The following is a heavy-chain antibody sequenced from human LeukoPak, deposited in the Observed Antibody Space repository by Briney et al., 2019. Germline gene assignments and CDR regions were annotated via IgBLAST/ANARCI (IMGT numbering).Heavy chain of an antibody. J-gene: IGHJ5*02. D-gene: IGHD3-10*01. Sequence: SETLSLTCTVSGGSISGSSYFWGWVRQPPGRGLEWIGSIYYSGSTYYNPSLKSRVTISVDTSKNQFSLKLSSVTAADTAVYYCARGLMVRGVIITGGWFDPWGQGTLVTVSS. V-gene: IGHV4-39*07. CDR2: IYYSGST. CDR1: GGSISGSSYF. CDR3: ARGLMVRGVIITGGWFDP.